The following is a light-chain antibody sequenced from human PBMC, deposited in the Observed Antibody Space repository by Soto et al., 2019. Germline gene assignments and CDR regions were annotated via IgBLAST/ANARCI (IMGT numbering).Light chain of an antibody. V-gene: IGKV3-20*01. Sequence: EIVLTQSPDTLSLSPGERATLSCRASPSVSSNYLAWYQQQKPGQAPRLLIYGASSMATGVPDRFSGSGTGTDFTLAISRREPEDFAVYYCQQYGSFSWTFGQGTKVEIK. CDR2: GAS. CDR1: PSVSSNY. J-gene: IGKJ1*01. CDR3: QQYGSFSWT.